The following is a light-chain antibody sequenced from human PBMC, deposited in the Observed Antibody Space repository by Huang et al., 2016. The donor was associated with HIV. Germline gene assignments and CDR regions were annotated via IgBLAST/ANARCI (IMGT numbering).Light chain of an antibody. J-gene: IGKJ1*01. V-gene: IGKV3-20*01. Sequence: ETVLTQSPGTLSLSPGERATLSCGASQGISSSHLAWYQQKPGQAPRLLIYGASSRATGIPDRFSGSGSGTDFTLTISRLEPEDLAVYFCQQYDNSPWTFGQGTKVEVK. CDR1: QGISSSH. CDR3: QQYDNSPWT. CDR2: GAS.